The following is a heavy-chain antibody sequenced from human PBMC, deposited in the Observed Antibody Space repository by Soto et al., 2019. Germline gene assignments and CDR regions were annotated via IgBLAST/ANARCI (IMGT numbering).Heavy chain of an antibody. CDR1: GFPFSSYG. J-gene: IGHJ5*02. D-gene: IGHD3-10*01. CDR3: ARDQSLWFGELLNWFDP. V-gene: IGHV3-33*01. Sequence: GGSLRLSCAASGFPFSSYGMHWVRQAPGKGLEWVAVIWYDGSNKYYADSVKGRFTISRDNSKNTLYLQMNSLRAEDTAVYYCARDQSLWFGELLNWFDPWGQGTLVNVS. CDR2: IWYDGSNK.